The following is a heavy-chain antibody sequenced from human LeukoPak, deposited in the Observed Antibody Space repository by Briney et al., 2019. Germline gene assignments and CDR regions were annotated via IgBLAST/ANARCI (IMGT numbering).Heavy chain of an antibody. V-gene: IGHV3-48*04. CDR2: ISSSSSTI. J-gene: IGHJ6*03. D-gene: IGHD2-2*01. CDR3: AKDSLCCGHLRYYYYTDV. Sequence: PGGSLRLSCAASGFTFSSYSMNWVRQAPGKGLEWVSYISSSSSTIYYADSVKGRFTISRDNAKNSLYLQMNSLRAEDTAVYYFAKDSLCCGHLRYYYYTDVWGKCSTVTVSS. CDR1: GFTFSSYS.